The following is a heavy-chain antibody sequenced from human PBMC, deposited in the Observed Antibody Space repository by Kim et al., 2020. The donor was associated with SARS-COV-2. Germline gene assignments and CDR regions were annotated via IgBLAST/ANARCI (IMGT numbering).Heavy chain of an antibody. J-gene: IGHJ4*02. D-gene: IGHD3-22*01. CDR3: ARLLTGRGYDSSGYYLDY. CDR1: GYSFTSYW. Sequence: GESLKISCKGSGYSFTSYWIGWVRQMPGKGLEWMGIIYPGDSDTRYSPSFQGQVTISADKSISTAYLQWSSLKASDTAMYYCARLLTGRGYDSSGYYLDYWGQGTLVTVSS. CDR2: IYPGDSDT. V-gene: IGHV5-51*01.